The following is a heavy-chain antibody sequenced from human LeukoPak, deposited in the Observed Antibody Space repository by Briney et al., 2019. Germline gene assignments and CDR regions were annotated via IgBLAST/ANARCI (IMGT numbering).Heavy chain of an antibody. J-gene: IGHJ4*02. Sequence: GGSLRLSCAASGFTFSTYGMYWVRQAPGKGLEWVAFIRYDGSNKYYADSVKGRFTISRDNSKNTLYLQMNSLSAEDAAVYYCVKDDGWVQYANWGQGTLVTVSS. V-gene: IGHV3-30*02. CDR1: GFTFSTYG. CDR3: VKDDGWVQYAN. D-gene: IGHD5-24*01. CDR2: IRYDGSNK.